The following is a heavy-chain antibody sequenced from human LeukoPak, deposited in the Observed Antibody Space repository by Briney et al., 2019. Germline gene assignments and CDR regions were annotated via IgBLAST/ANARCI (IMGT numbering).Heavy chain of an antibody. V-gene: IGHV3-23*01. J-gene: IGHJ4*02. CDR2: ISGSGGNT. Sequence: GGSLRLSFAASGFTFSSYAMSWVRQAPGKGLEWVSGISGSGGNTFYADSVKGRFTISRDNSKNTLYLQMNSLRAEDTAVYYCAKENGAAVISHFDYWGQGTLVTVSS. D-gene: IGHD2-21*01. CDR3: AKENGAAVISHFDY. CDR1: GFTFSSYA.